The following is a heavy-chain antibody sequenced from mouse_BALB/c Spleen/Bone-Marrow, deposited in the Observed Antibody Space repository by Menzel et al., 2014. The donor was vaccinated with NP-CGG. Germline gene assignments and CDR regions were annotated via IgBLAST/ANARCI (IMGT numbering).Heavy chain of an antibody. V-gene: IGHV1-9*01. CDR3: ARGGYYGSSYEGYAMDY. Sequence: VQGVESGAELMKPGASVKISCKATGYTFSSYWIEWVKQRPGHGLEWIGEILPGSGSTNYNEKFKGKATFTADTSSNTAYMQLSSLTSEDSAVYYCARGGYYGSSYEGYAMDYWGQGTSVTVSS. CDR2: ILPGSGST. J-gene: IGHJ4*01. CDR1: GYTFSSYW. D-gene: IGHD1-1*01.